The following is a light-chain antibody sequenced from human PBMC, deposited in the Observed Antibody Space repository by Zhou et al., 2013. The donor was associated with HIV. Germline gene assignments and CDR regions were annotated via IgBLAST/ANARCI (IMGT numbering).Light chain of an antibody. V-gene: IGKV1-9*01. CDR3: QHYYSYPFT. CDR2: AAS. Sequence: DIQLTQSPSFLSASVGDRVTITCRASQGLSSYIAWYQQKPGKAPKLLIYAASTLQSGVQSRFSGSGSGTDFTLTISCLQSEDFATYYCQHYYSYPFTFGPGTKVDIK. J-gene: IGKJ3*01. CDR1: QGLSSY.